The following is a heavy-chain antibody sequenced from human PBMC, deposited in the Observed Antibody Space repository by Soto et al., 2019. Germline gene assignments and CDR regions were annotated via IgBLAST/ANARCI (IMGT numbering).Heavy chain of an antibody. CDR1: GVSLRDYH. CDR2: IRTSGSPI. J-gene: IGHJ4*02. CDR3: ATDYYYDSSGYFDN. V-gene: IGHV3-11*01. D-gene: IGHD3-22*01. Sequence: QVQLVESGGAFVKPGGSLRLSCAASGVSLRDYHMSWLRQAPGKGLEWISYIRTSGSPIYYADSVKGRFTISRDNTQNSLFLQMNNLRAEDTAIYYCATDYYYDSSGYFDNWGQGTVVTVSS.